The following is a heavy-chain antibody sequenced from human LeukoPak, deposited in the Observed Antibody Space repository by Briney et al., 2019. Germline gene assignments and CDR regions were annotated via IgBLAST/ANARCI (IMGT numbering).Heavy chain of an antibody. Sequence: GGSLRLSCAASGFTFSNAWMSWVRQAPGKGLEWVGRIKSKTDGGTTDYAAPVKGRFTISRDDSKNTLYLQMNSLKTEDTTVYYCTTDWSGYSSSWYDYWGQGTLVTVSS. V-gene: IGHV3-15*01. J-gene: IGHJ4*02. D-gene: IGHD6-13*01. CDR3: TTDWSGYSSSWYDY. CDR2: IKSKTDGGTT. CDR1: GFTFSNAW.